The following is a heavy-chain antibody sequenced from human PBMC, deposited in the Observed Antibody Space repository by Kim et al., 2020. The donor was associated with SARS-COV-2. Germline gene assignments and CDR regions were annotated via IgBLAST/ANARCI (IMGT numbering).Heavy chain of an antibody. CDR1: GFTFSSYW. J-gene: IGHJ4*02. CDR2: IKQDGSEK. V-gene: IGHV3-7*01. Sequence: GGSLRLSCAASGFTFSSYWMSWVRQAPGKGLEWVANIKQDGSEKYYVDSVKGRFTISRDNANNSLYLQMNSLRAEDTAVYYCARDVYDYVWGSSRGYFDYWGQGTLVTVSS. D-gene: IGHD3-16*01. CDR3: ARDVYDYVWGSSRGYFDY.